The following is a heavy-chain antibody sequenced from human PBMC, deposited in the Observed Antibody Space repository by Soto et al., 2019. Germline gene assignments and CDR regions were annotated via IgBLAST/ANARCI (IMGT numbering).Heavy chain of an antibody. CDR1: GGSFSSYA. J-gene: IGHJ6*02. Sequence: QVQLVQSGAEVKKPGSSVKVSCKASGGSFSSYAITWVRQAPGQGLEWMGGIIVLCGTANYAQNFQGRVTITAEEATSTAYMELSSLRSEDTGVYYCARTACESISCSHYFHYGMDVWGQGTTVTVSS. D-gene: IGHD6-6*01. V-gene: IGHV1-69*01. CDR2: IIVLCGTA. CDR3: ARTACESISCSHYFHYGMDV.